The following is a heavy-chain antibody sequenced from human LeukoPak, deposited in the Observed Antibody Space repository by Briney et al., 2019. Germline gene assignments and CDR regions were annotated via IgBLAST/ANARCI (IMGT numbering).Heavy chain of an antibody. CDR1: GFTFSGSA. CDR2: IRSKTNNYAT. CDR3: TSRRYGSGWPDYYYDGMDV. D-gene: IGHD6-19*01. J-gene: IGHJ6*02. V-gene: IGHV3-73*01. Sequence: GGSLRLSCAASGFTFSGSAMHWVRQASGKGLEWVGRIRSKTNNYATAYAASVKGRFTISRDDSKNTAYLQMNSLKTEDTAVYYCTSRRYGSGWPDYYYDGMDVWGQGTTVTVSS.